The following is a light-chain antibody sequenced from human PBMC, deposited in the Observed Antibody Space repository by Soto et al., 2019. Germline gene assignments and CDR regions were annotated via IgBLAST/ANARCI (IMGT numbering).Light chain of an antibody. CDR3: CSHAGSSTYL. Sequence: QSVLTQPASVSGSPGQSITISCTGTSNDVGNGYDSVSWYQHHPGKAPKLIIYEVVNRPSGVSNRFSGSKSGNTASLTISGLQTDDEADYYCCSHAGSSTYLFGTGTKLTVL. CDR1: SNDVGNGYDS. V-gene: IGLV2-14*01. CDR2: EVV. J-gene: IGLJ1*01.